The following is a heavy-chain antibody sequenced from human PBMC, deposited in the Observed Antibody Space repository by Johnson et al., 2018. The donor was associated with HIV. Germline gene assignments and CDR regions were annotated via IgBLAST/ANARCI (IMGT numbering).Heavy chain of an antibody. D-gene: IGHD4-17*01. V-gene: IGHV3-30*02. CDR3: ARGGLGDYVVAFDI. Sequence: QMLLVESGGGVVRPGGSLRLSCAASGFTLSSYGIHWVRQAPGKGLEWVTYIRYDGSNKYYADSVKGRFTISRDNSKNTLYLQMNSLRAEDTAVYYCARGGLGDYVVAFDIWGQGTMVTVSS. CDR1: GFTLSSYG. J-gene: IGHJ3*02. CDR2: IRYDGSNK.